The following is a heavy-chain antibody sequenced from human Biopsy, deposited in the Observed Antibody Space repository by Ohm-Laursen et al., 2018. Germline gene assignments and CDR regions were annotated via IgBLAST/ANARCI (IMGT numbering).Heavy chain of an antibody. J-gene: IGHJ5*02. CDR1: GFTFSSYD. V-gene: IGHV3-13*01. Sequence: LSCTASGFTFSSYDMHWVRQVPGKGLEWVSAIGTAADIYYSGSVKGRFTISRENAKNSLYLQMNSLRAGDTAVYYCARGTFRYDSSGYSWLDPWGQGTLVTVSS. CDR2: IGTAADI. D-gene: IGHD3-22*01. CDR3: ARGTFRYDSSGYSWLDP.